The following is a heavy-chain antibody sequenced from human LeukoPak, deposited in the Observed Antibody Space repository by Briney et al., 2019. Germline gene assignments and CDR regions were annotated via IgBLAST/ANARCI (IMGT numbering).Heavy chain of an antibody. J-gene: IGHJ4*02. Sequence: ASVKASCKASGYTFTSYGISWVRQAPGQGLEWMGWISAYNGNTNYAQKLQGRVTMTTDTSTSTAYMELRSLRSDDTAVYYCARVGVFVTMVRGVIDYWGQGTLVTVSS. V-gene: IGHV1-18*01. CDR3: ARVGVFVTMVRGVIDY. D-gene: IGHD3-10*01. CDR2: ISAYNGNT. CDR1: GYTFTSYG.